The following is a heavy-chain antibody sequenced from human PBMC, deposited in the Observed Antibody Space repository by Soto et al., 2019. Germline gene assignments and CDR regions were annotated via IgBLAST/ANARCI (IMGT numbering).Heavy chain of an antibody. CDR2: INYSGSNI. Sequence: RLSCAASGFTFISYAMHWVRQAAVKGLEWVSKINYSGSNIYYSKSVKGRFTISRDNAKNSLSLQMNSLTDEDTAIYYCASEALCGADCYFFEYWDPGTLVTVSS. V-gene: IGHV3-48*03. CDR3: ASEALCGADCYFFEY. D-gene: IGHD2-21*02. J-gene: IGHJ4*02. CDR1: GFTFISYA.